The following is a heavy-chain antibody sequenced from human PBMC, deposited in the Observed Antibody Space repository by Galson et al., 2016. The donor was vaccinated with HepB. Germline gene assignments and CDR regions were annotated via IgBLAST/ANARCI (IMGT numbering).Heavy chain of an antibody. CDR1: GVSISDGLYY. V-gene: IGHV4-31*03. D-gene: IGHD3-22*01. CDR2: IYYGGTT. Sequence: LTCTVSGVSISDGLYYWNWIRQHPGKGLEWIGYIYYGGTTYYNPSLRGRATVSRDTSKNQFSLKLSSVTAADTAVYYCARGLFSMAGGDAFDIWAQGTMVTVSS. J-gene: IGHJ3*02. CDR3: ARGLFSMAGGDAFDI.